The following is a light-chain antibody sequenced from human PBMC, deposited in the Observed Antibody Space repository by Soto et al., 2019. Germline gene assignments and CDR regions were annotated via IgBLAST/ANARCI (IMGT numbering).Light chain of an antibody. J-gene: IGKJ1*01. CDR2: GAS. CDR1: QSVSSN. CDR3: QQYNNWWT. V-gene: IGKV3-15*01. Sequence: EIVMTQSPATLSVSPGERATLSCRASQSVSSNLAWYQQKPGQAPRLLIYGASTRAPGIPARFSGSGSGTEFTLTISSLQSEDFAVYYCQQYNNWWTFGQGTKVXIK.